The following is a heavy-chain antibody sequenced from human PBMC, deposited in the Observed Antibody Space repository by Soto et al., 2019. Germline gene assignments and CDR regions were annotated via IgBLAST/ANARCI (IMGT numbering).Heavy chain of an antibody. CDR1: GGTFSSYA. V-gene: IGHV1-69*13. CDR2: IIPIFGTA. Sequence: SVKVSCKASGGTFSSYAISWVRQAPGQGLEWMGGIIPIFGTANYAQKFQGRVTITADESTSTAYMELSSLRSEDTAVYYCAHFWSGYYGSWFAPWGQGTLVTVSS. CDR3: AHFWSGYYGSWFAP. J-gene: IGHJ5*02. D-gene: IGHD3-3*02.